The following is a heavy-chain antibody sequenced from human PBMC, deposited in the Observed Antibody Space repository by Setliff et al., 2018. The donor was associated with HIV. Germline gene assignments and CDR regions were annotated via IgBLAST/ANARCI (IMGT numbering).Heavy chain of an antibody. CDR3: ARGDYDILTGYYTPLPDY. CDR1: GGSISSSSYY. V-gene: IGHV4-39*07. D-gene: IGHD3-9*01. J-gene: IGHJ4*02. CDR2: IYYSGST. Sequence: SSETLSLTCTVSGGSISSSSYYWGWIRQPPGKGLEWIGRIYYSGSTYYNPSRKSRVTISVDRSKNQFSLRLTSVTAADTAVDYCARGDYDILTGYYTPLPDYWGQGTLVTVSS.